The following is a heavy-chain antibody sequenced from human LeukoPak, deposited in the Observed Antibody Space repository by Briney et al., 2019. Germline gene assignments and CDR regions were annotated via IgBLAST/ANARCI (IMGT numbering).Heavy chain of an antibody. D-gene: IGHD2-2*01. CDR1: GFTFSSNY. V-gene: IGHV3-66*02. J-gene: IGHJ6*02. Sequence: GGSLRLSCAASGFTFSSNYMSRVRQAPGKGLEWVSVIYAGGSTYYADSVKGRFTISRDNSKNTVYLQMNSLRAEDTAVYYCARGYCSSTSCYYDYYYGMDVWGQGTTVTVSS. CDR3: ARGYCSSTSCYYDYYYGMDV. CDR2: IYAGGST.